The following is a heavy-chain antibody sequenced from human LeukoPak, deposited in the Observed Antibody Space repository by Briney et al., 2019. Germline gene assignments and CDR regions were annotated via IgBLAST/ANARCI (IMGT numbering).Heavy chain of an antibody. J-gene: IGHJ4*02. D-gene: IGHD6-13*01. CDR2: INSDGRST. CDR3: ALSREAAGTVFDD. Sequence: GGSLRLSCAASGFTFSSYWLHWVRQAPGKGLVWVSRINSDGRSTTYADSVKGRFTISRDNAKNTLYLQMNSLRAEDTAVYYCALSREAAGTVFDDWGQGTLVTVSS. V-gene: IGHV3-74*01. CDR1: GFTFSSYW.